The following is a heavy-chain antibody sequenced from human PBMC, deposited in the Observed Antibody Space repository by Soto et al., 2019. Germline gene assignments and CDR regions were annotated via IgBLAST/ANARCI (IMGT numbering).Heavy chain of an antibody. CDR2: IYYSGST. CDR1: GGSISIYY. D-gene: IGHD1-26*01. Sequence: SETLSLTCTVSGGSISIYYWSWIRQPPGKGLEWIGYIYYSGSTNYNPSLKSRVTISVDTSKNQFSLKLSSVTAADTAVYYCAREILGGWELQIFDYWGQGTLVTVSS. V-gene: IGHV4-59*01. CDR3: AREILGGWELQIFDY. J-gene: IGHJ4*02.